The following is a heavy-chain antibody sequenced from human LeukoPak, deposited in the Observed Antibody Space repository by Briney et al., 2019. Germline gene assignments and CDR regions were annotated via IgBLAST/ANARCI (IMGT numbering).Heavy chain of an antibody. Sequence: WGTLSLTCTVSGYSISSGYYWGWIRQPPGEGLEGIGIIYHSGGTYCKHSLKRRVTISGDKSKNQFSLKVNSVRAEDTAVYYFAKAPVVSSSSFGFDPWGQGTLVTVSS. D-gene: IGHD6-13*01. CDR1: GYSISSGYY. CDR3: AKAPVVSSSSFGFDP. CDR2: IYHSGGT. V-gene: IGHV4-38-2*02. J-gene: IGHJ5*02.